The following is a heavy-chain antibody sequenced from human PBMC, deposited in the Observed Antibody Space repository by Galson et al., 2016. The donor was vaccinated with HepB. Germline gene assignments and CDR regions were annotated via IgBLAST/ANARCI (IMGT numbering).Heavy chain of an antibody. CDR2: IEGDGTRP. CDR1: GFTFRNPQ. V-gene: IGHV3-74*01. Sequence: SLRLSCAVSGFTFRNPQMHWIRQVPGKGLMWVARIEGDGTRPIYAASVEGRFIISSASAENTVYLQMNRLRAEDTALYYCARDLSGPDRWGQGTSVTVSS. CDR3: ARDLSGPDR. J-gene: IGHJ5*02.